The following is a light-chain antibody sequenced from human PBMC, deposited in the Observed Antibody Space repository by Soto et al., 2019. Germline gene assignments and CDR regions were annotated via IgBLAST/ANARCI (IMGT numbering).Light chain of an antibody. CDR2: NNN. V-gene: IGLV1-44*01. CDR1: SSNIGTNA. CDR3: AAWDDSLNGYV. Sequence: QSALTQPPSGSGTPGQRVTISCSGGSSNIGTNAVNWYQQLPGTAPKLLIYNNNQRPSGVPDRFSDSKSGTSASLAISGLQSEDEADYYCAAWDDSLNGYVFGTGTKVTVL. J-gene: IGLJ1*01.